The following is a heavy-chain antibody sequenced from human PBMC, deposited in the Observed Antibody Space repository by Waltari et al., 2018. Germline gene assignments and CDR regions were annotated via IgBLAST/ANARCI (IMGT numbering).Heavy chain of an antibody. J-gene: IGHJ4*02. V-gene: IGHV4-39*07. CDR1: GGSISSSSYY. CDR3: ARLEYYYDSSGSLYFDY. CDR2: IYYSGST. Sequence: QLQLQESGPGLVKRSETLSLTCTVSGGSISSSSYYWGWLRQPPGKGLERIGSIYYSGSTYYNPSLKSRVTISVDTSKNQFSLKLSSVTAADTAVYYCARLEYYYDSSGSLYFDYWGQGTLVTVSS. D-gene: IGHD3-22*01.